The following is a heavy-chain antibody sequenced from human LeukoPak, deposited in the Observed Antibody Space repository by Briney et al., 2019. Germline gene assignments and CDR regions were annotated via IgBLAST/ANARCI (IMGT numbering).Heavy chain of an antibody. CDR1: GGTFSSYA. CDR2: IIPIFGTA. J-gene: IGHJ4*02. D-gene: IGHD6-13*01. Sequence: ASVKVSCKASGGTFSSYAISWVRQAPGQGLEWMGGIIPIFGTANYAQKFQGRVTITADKSTSTAYMELSSLRSEDTAVYYCARAGYSSSWYSYFDHWGQGTLVTVSS. CDR3: ARAGYSSSWYSYFDH. V-gene: IGHV1-69*06.